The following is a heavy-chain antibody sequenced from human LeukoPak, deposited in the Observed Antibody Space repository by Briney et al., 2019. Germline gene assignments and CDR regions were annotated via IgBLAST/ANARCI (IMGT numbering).Heavy chain of an antibody. Sequence: SVKVSCKASGGTFSSYAISWVRQAPGQGLEWMGGIIPIFGTANYARKFQGRVTITADESTSTAYMELSSLRSEDTAVYYCARDPEGYDYVWGSYRSNWFDPWGQGTLVTVSS. CDR1: GGTFSSYA. D-gene: IGHD3-16*02. V-gene: IGHV1-69*13. CDR3: ARDPEGYDYVWGSYRSNWFDP. J-gene: IGHJ5*02. CDR2: IIPIFGTA.